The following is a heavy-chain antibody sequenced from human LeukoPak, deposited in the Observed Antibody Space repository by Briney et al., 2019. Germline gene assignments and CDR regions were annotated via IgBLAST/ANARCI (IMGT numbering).Heavy chain of an antibody. CDR2: LYSGGNT. Sequence: GGSLRLSCAASGFTVSSNDMSWVRQAPGKVLEWVSLLYSGGNTYYADSMKGRLTISRDNSKNTLFLQMNSLRAEDTAVYYCASILRGAIDIWGQGTMVTVSS. J-gene: IGHJ3*02. V-gene: IGHV3-53*01. CDR1: GFTVSSND. CDR3: ASILRGAIDI.